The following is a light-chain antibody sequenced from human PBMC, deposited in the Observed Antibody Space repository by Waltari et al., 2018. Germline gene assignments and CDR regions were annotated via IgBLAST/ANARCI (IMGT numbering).Light chain of an antibody. J-gene: IGKJ2*01. Sequence: EIVLTQSPGTLSLSPGERATLSCRASLTVSNTFLAWYQQKPGQAPRLLIYGTSKRTSGIPDRFTGSGSGTDFTLTITRLEPEDFGVYFCQQFGSPPYTFGQGTKVEIK. CDR1: LTVSNTF. V-gene: IGKV3-20*01. CDR3: QQFGSPPYT. CDR2: GTS.